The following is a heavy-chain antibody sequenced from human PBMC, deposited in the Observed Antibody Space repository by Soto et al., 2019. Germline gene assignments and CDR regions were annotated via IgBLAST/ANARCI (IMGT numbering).Heavy chain of an antibody. J-gene: IGHJ4*02. CDR2: ISGSGGST. CDR3: AKDRALHYYDSSGYLS. V-gene: IGHV3-23*01. CDR1: GFTFSSYA. D-gene: IGHD3-22*01. Sequence: EVQLLESGGGLVQPGGSLRLSCAASGFTFSSYAMSWVRQAPGKGLEWVSAISGSGGSTYYADSVKGRFTISRDNSKNTLYLQMNSLRAEDTAVYYCAKDRALHYYDSSGYLSWGQGTLVTVSS.